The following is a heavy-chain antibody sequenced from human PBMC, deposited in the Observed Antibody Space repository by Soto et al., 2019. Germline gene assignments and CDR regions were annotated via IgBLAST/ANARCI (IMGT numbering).Heavy chain of an antibody. D-gene: IGHD5-18*01. Sequence: LRLSCAASGFTFSSYAMHWVRQAPGKGLEWVAVISASGRSTYYADSVKGRFTISRDNSKNTLYLQMNSLRVEDTAVYYCAKVGFPYSYCYLFYCWGQGTLVTVS. J-gene: IGHJ4*02. V-gene: IGHV3-23*01. CDR1: GFTFSSYA. CDR3: AKVGFPYSYCYLFYC. CDR2: ISASGRST.